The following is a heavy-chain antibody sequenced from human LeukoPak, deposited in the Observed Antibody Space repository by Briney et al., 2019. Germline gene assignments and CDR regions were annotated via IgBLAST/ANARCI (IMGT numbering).Heavy chain of an antibody. D-gene: IGHD3-22*01. J-gene: IGHJ6*03. CDR2: ISGSGGST. CDR3: ASSYYYDSSGSLRYYYYYYMDV. Sequence: QSGGSLRLSCAASGFTVSSYAMSWVRQAPGKGLEWGSAISGSGGSTYHADSVKCRFTIYRDNAKNTLYLQMNSLRAEDTAVYYCASSYYYDSSGSLRYYYYYYMDVWGKGTTVTVSS. CDR1: GFTVSSYA. V-gene: IGHV3-23*01.